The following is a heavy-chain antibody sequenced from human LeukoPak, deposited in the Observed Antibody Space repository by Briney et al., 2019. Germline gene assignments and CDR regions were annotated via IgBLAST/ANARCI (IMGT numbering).Heavy chain of an antibody. V-gene: IGHV3-15*01. Sequence: GGSLRLSCAASGFTFSNAWMSWVRQAPGKGLEWVGRIKSKTDGGTTDYAAPVKGRLTISRDDSKNTLYLQMNSLKTEDTAVYYCTTDPDSVLRFLEWLFEPRVSEFDPWGQGTLVTVSS. J-gene: IGHJ5*02. CDR3: TTDPDSVLRFLEWLFEPRVSEFDP. CDR2: IKSKTDGGTT. D-gene: IGHD3-3*01. CDR1: GFTFSNAW.